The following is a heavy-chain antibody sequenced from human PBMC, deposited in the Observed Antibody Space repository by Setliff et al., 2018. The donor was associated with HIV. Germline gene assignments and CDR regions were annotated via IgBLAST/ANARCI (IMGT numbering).Heavy chain of an antibody. J-gene: IGHJ4*02. D-gene: IGHD5-18*01. Sequence: LRLSCTTSGFSLDDYALNWVRQAPGKGLEWVGLIRSNAYGGTAEYAASVKGRYTISRDDSKSIAYLQVKSLEDEDTAVYYCARVRDRIQLWSYYFDYWGQGTPVTVSS. CDR1: GFSLDDYA. CDR3: ARVRDRIQLWSYYFDY. V-gene: IGHV3-49*04. CDR2: IRSNAYGGTA.